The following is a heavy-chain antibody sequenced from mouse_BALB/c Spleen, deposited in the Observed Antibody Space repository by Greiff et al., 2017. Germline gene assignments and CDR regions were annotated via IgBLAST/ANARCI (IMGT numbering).Heavy chain of an antibody. V-gene: IGHV2-6-7*01. CDR1: GFSLTGYG. J-gene: IGHJ4*01. D-gene: IGHD2-3*01. Sequence: VQRVESGPGLVAPSQSLSITCTVSGFSLTGYGVNWVRQPPGKGLEWLGMIWGDGSTDYNSALKSRLSISKDNSKSQVFLKMNSLQTDDTARYYCARPDGYNAMDYWGQGTSVTVSS. CDR2: IWGDGST. CDR3: ARPDGYNAMDY.